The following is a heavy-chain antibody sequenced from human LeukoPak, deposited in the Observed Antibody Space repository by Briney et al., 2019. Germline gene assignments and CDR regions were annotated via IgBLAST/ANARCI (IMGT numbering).Heavy chain of an antibody. CDR1: GFTFSSYS. D-gene: IGHD1-26*01. J-gene: IGHJ3*02. V-gene: IGHV3-21*01. CDR2: ISSSSSYI. Sequence: GGSLRLSCAASGFTFSSYSMNWVRQAPGKGLEWVSSISSSSSYIYYADSVKGRFTISRDNAKNSLYLQMNSLRAEDTAVYYCARGARISGSYQGDAFDIWGQGTMVTVSS. CDR3: ARGARISGSYQGDAFDI.